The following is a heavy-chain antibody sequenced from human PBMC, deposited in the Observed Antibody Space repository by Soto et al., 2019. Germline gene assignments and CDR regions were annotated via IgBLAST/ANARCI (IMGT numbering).Heavy chain of an antibody. D-gene: IGHD2-2*02. CDR3: ARDGHCISTSCYTPGRNYYGMDV. Sequence: PGGSLRLSCAASGFTFSSYAMHWVRQAPGKGLEWVAVISYDGSNKYYADSVKGRFTISRDNSKNTLYLQMNSLRAEDTAVYYCARDGHCISTSCYTPGRNYYGMDVWGQGTTVIVSS. CDR1: GFTFSSYA. CDR2: ISYDGSNK. V-gene: IGHV3-30-3*01. J-gene: IGHJ6*02.